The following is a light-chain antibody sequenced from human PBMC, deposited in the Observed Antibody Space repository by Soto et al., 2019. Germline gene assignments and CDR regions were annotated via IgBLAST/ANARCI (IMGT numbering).Light chain of an antibody. Sequence: EIVFTQSPGTVSLSPGARATLSCRASQSVTSNYLAWYQQKPGQAPRLLVYGASSRATGISDRFSGSGSGTDFTLTIYILEPEDLAVYYCKKYDTSPWTVGQGTKGEIK. V-gene: IGKV3-20*01. CDR1: QSVTSNY. J-gene: IGKJ1*01. CDR2: GAS. CDR3: KKYDTSPWT.